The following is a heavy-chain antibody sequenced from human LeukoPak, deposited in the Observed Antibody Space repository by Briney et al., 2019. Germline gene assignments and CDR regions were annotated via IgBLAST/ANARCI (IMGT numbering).Heavy chain of an antibody. J-gene: IGHJ4*02. D-gene: IGHD3-16*01. CDR2: ISSSSSYI. CDR1: GFTFSSYS. CDR3: ARGGGASPLFDY. V-gene: IGHV3-21*01. Sequence: GGSLRLSCAASGFTFSSYSMNWVRQAPGKGLEWVSSISSSSSYIYYADSVKGRFTISRDNAKNSLYLQMNSLRAEDTAVYYCARGGGASPLFDYWGQGTLVTISS.